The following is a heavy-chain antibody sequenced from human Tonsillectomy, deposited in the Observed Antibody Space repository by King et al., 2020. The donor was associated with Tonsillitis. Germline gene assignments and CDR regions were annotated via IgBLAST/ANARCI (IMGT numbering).Heavy chain of an antibody. CDR1: GYTFTGYY. V-gene: IGHV1-2*02. CDR3: ARDPYSGSYKTAEFDY. D-gene: IGHD1-26*01. Sequence: QLVQSGAEVKKPGASVKVSCKASGYTFTGYYMHWVRQAPGQGLEWMGWINPNSGGTNYAQTFQGRVTMTRDTSISTAYMELSRLRSDDTAVYYCARDPYSGSYKTAEFDYWGQGTLVTVSS. CDR2: INPNSGGT. J-gene: IGHJ4*02.